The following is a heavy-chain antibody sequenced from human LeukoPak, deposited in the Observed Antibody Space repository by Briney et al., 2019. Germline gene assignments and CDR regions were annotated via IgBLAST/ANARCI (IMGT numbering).Heavy chain of an antibody. CDR3: AKDRDSSGYYSY. CDR1: GFTFSSYA. Sequence: GGSLRLSCAASGFTFSSYAMSWVRQAPGKGLEWVSAISGSGGSTYYADSVKGRLTISRGNSKNTLYLQMNSLRAEDTAVYYCAKDRDSSGYYSYWGQGTLVTVSS. J-gene: IGHJ4*02. CDR2: ISGSGGST. V-gene: IGHV3-23*01. D-gene: IGHD3-22*01.